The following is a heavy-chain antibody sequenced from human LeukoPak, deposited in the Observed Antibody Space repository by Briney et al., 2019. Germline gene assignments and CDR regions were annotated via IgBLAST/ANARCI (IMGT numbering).Heavy chain of an antibody. CDR3: ARGRWLLPED. J-gene: IGHJ4*02. V-gene: IGHV4-30-4*01. Sequence: QSSETLSLTCTVSGGSISSGDYYWSWIRQPPGKGLEWIGYIYYSGSTYYNPSLKSRVTVSVDTSKNQFSLKLSSVTAADTAVYYCARGRWLLPEDWGQGTLVTVSS. D-gene: IGHD2-15*01. CDR1: GGSISSGDYY. CDR2: IYYSGST.